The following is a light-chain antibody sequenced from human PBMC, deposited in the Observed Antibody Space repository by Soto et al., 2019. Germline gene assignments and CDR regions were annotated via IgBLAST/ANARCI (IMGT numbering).Light chain of an antibody. CDR3: AAWDDSLNGYV. CDR2: GNS. Sequence: HSVLTQPPSVSGAPGQRVTISCTGSSSNIGAGYDVHWYQQLPGTAPKLLIYGNSNRPSGVPDRFSGSKSGTSASLAISGLQSEDEADYICAAWDDSLNGYVFGLGAKVPVL. CDR1: SSNIGAGYD. J-gene: IGLJ1*01. V-gene: IGLV1-40*01.